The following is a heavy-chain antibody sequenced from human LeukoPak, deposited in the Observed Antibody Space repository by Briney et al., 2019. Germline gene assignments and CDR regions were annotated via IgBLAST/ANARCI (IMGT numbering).Heavy chain of an antibody. CDR2: ISAYNGNT. Sequence: ASVKVSCKASGYTFSSYGISWVRQAPGQGLEWMGWISAYNGNTNYAQKLQGRVTMTTDTSTSTAYMELRSLRSDDTAVYYCARDEKWVGATTGLDYWGQGTLVTVSS. CDR1: GYTFSSYG. J-gene: IGHJ4*02. D-gene: IGHD1-26*01. V-gene: IGHV1-18*01. CDR3: ARDEKWVGATTGLDY.